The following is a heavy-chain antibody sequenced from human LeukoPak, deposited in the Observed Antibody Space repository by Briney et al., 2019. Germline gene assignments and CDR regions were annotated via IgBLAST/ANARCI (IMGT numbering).Heavy chain of an antibody. J-gene: IGHJ4*02. CDR1: GYTFTSYD. D-gene: IGHD5-12*01. V-gene: IGHV1-69*04. CDR3: ARPSRGYSGYDPMGY. Sequence: ASVKVSCKASGYTFTSYDINWVRQATGQGLEWMGRIIPILGIANYAQKFQGRVTITADKSTSTAYVELSSLRSEDTAVYYCARPSRGYSGYDPMGYWGQGTLVTVSS. CDR2: IIPILGIA.